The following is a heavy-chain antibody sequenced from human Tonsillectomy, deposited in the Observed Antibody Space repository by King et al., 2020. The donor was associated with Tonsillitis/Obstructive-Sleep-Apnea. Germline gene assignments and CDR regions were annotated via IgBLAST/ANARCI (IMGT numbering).Heavy chain of an antibody. V-gene: IGHV3-15*07. D-gene: IGHD3-16*01. CDR3: ATDGRIMLTLGVIPKNGMDV. Sequence: VQLVESGGGLVKPGGSLRLSCAASDFTLSNAWMNWVRQAPGKGLEWVGRIKSKIDGGTTDYAAPVKGRFTISRDDSKNTLYLQMNSLKTEDTAVYYCATDGRIMLTLGVIPKNGMDVWGQGTTVTVSS. CDR2: IKSKIDGGTT. J-gene: IGHJ6*02. CDR1: DFTLSNAW.